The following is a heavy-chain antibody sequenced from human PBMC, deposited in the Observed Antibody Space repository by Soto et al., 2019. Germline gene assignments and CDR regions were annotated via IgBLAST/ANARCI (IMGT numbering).Heavy chain of an antibody. CDR3: ARAFAAAGTLGRNWFDP. V-gene: IGHV1-69*02. CDR1: GGTFSSYT. Sequence: QVQLVQSGAEVKKPGSSVKVSCKASGGTFSSYTISWVRQAPGQGLEWMGRIIPILGIANYAQKFQGRVRITADKPTSTAYMELSSLRSEDTAVYYCARAFAAAGTLGRNWFDPWGQGTLVTVSS. J-gene: IGHJ5*02. CDR2: IIPILGIA. D-gene: IGHD6-13*01.